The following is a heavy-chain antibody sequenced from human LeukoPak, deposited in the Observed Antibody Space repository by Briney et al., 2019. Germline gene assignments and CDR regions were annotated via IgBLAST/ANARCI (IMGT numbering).Heavy chain of an antibody. CDR2: IFYSGST. D-gene: IGHD3-10*01. CDR1: GGSISTSNYY. CDR3: AKYGSELYYFDY. V-gene: IGHV4-39*07. J-gene: IGHJ4*02. Sequence: PSETLSLTCTVSGGSISTSNYYWGWIRQPPGKGLEWIGNIFYSGSTYYSPSLRSRVTISLDTSRNQFSLKLNSVTAADTAVYYCAKYGSELYYFDYWGQGTLVTVSS.